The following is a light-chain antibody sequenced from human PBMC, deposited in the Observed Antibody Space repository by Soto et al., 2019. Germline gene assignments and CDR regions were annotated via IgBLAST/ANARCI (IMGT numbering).Light chain of an antibody. V-gene: IGKV1-27*01. CDR2: GAS. J-gene: IGKJ3*01. CDR1: RDIHTF. CDR3: HKYNAAPFT. Sequence: DIQMTQSPPSLSASVGDRVTITCRASRDIHTFLAWYQQKPGEVPKLLVYGASTLQSGVPSRFIGSGSGTDFSLSISSLQPEDVATYYCHKYNAAPFTFGPGTKVDIK.